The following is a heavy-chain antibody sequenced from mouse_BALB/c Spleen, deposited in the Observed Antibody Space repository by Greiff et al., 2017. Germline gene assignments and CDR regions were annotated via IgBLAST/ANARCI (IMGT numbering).Heavy chain of an antibody. CDR1: GFDFSRYW. CDR3: ARVRDGNYAMDY. CDR2: INPDSSTI. V-gene: IGHV4-1*02. Sequence: EVKLQESGGGLVQPGGSLKLSCAASGFDFSRYWMSWVRQAPGKGLEWIGEINPDSSTINYTPSLKDKFIISRDNAKNTLYLQMSKVRSEDTALYYCARVRDGNYAMDYWGQGTAVTVSS. J-gene: IGHJ4*01. D-gene: IGHD2-1*01.